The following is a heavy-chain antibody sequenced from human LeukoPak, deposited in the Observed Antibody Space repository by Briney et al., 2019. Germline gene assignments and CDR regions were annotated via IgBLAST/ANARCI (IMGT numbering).Heavy chain of an antibody. V-gene: IGHV1-24*01. CDR1: GYTLTELS. Sequence: ASVRVSCKVSGYTLTELSMHWVRQAPGKGLEWMGGSDPEDGETIYAQKFQGRVTMTEDTSTDTAYMELSSLRSEDTAVYYCATGRLTIFGVVIRLDYWGQGTLVTVSS. CDR3: ATGRLTIFGVVIRLDY. D-gene: IGHD3-3*01. J-gene: IGHJ4*02. CDR2: SDPEDGET.